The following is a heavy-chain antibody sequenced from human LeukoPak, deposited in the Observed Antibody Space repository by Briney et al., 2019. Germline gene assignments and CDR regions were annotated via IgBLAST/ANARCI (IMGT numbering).Heavy chain of an antibody. J-gene: IGHJ3*02. D-gene: IGHD4-23*01. CDR2: IIPIFGTA. V-gene: IGHV1-69*13. Sequence: VKVSCKASGGTFSSYAISWVRQAPGQGLEWMGGIIPIFGTANYAQKFQGRVTITADESTSTAYMELSSLRSEDTAVYYCASATTSDYGGNSVEAFDIWGQGTMVTVSS. CDR1: GGTFSSYA. CDR3: ASATTSDYGGNSVEAFDI.